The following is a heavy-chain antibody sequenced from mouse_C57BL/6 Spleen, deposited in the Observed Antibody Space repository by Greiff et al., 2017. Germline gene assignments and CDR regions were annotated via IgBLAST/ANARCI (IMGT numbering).Heavy chain of an antibody. J-gene: IGHJ4*01. D-gene: IGHD2-2*01. CDR1: GYTFTSYW. V-gene: IGHV1-59*01. Sequence: QVQLQQPGAELVRPGTSVKLSCKASGYTFTSYWMHWVKQRPGQGLEWIGVIDPSDSYTNYNQKFKGKATLTVDTSSSTAYMQLSSLTSEDSAVYYCARGGYGYFYAMDYWGQGTSVTVS. CDR3: ARGGYGYFYAMDY. CDR2: IDPSDSYT.